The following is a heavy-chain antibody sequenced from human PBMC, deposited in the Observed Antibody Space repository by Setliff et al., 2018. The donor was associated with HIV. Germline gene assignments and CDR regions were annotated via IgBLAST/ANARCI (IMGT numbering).Heavy chain of an antibody. CDR2: ISHSGRT. V-gene: IGHV4-34*01. CDR1: VGSFSGYY. J-gene: IGHJ3*02. Sequence: SETLSLTCAVYVGSFSGYYWSWIRQPPGKGLEWIGEISHSGRTNYNPSLKSRVTISVDTSKNQFSLKLSSVTAADTAVYYCARGPLDSSGYRSDAFYIWGQGTMVTVSS. D-gene: IGHD3-22*01. CDR3: ARGPLDSSGYRSDAFYI.